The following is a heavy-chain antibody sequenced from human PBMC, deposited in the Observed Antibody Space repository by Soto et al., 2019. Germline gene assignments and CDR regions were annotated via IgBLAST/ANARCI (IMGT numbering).Heavy chain of an antibody. J-gene: IGHJ4*02. CDR3: ARDTPAKGSYFDY. CDR1: GDSVSSNSVA. CDR2: TYYKSKWYN. Sequence: PSQTLSLTCAISGDSVSSNSVAGDCIIHSPSRVLEWLGRTYYKSKWYNDYAVSVKSRITINPDTSKNQFSLQLNSVTPEDTAVYYCARDTPAKGSYFDYWGQGTLVTVSS. D-gene: IGHD1-26*01. V-gene: IGHV6-1*01.